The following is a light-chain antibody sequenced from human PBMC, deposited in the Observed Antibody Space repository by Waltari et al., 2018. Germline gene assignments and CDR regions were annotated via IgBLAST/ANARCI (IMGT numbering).Light chain of an antibody. V-gene: IGLV2-14*03. CDR3: NLYPPSNTYVF. CDR1: SADIGGYNY. J-gene: IGLJ2*01. Sequence: QAALTQPASVSGSPGQSITISCTGTSADIGGYNYVSWYQQHPGKALKLIIYDVITRPSGVSLRFSGSQSGQSASLTISGLQAEDEADYYCNLYPPSNTYVFFGGGTKLTVL. CDR2: DVI.